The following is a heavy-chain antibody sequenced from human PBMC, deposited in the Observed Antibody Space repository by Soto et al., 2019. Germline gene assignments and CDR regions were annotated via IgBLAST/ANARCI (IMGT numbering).Heavy chain of an antibody. Sequence: ASVKVSCKASGYTFTSYAMHWVRQAPGQRLERMGWINAGNGNTKYSQKFQGRVTITRDTSASTAYMELSSLRSDDTAVYYFARDSRYISSWTYFDYWGQGTLVTVSS. J-gene: IGHJ4*02. D-gene: IGHD6-13*01. CDR3: ARDSRYISSWTYFDY. CDR1: GYTFTSYA. CDR2: INAGNGNT. V-gene: IGHV1-3*01.